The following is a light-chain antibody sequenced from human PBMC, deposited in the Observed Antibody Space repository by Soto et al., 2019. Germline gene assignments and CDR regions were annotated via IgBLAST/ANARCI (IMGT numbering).Light chain of an antibody. CDR1: SGHSSYI. Sequence: QAVLTQSSSASASLGSSVKLTCTLSSGHSSYIIAWHQQQPGKAPRYLMKLEGSGSYNKGSGVPDRFSGSSSGADRYLTISNLQSEDEADYYCETWASNTQVFGGGTQLTVL. V-gene: IGLV4-60*03. J-gene: IGLJ2*01. CDR2: LEGSGSY. CDR3: ETWASNTQV.